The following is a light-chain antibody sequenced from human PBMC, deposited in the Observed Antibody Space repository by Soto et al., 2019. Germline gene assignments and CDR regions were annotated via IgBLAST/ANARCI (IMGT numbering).Light chain of an antibody. J-gene: IGLJ1*01. Sequence: QSVLTQPASVSGSPGQSITISCTGTSSDVGGYKYASWYQQYPGKAPKLMMYDVSNRPSGVSNRFSGSKSGNTASLTISGLQAEDEADYYCSSYTSSSPCVFGTGTKVTV. CDR1: SSDVGGYKY. V-gene: IGLV2-14*01. CDR3: SSYTSSSPCV. CDR2: DVS.